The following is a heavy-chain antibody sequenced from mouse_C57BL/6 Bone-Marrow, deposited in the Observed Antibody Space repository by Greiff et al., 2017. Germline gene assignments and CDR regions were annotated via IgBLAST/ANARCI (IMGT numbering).Heavy chain of an antibody. D-gene: IGHD1-1*01. J-gene: IGHJ2*01. CDR3: ARGGYYYGSSNYFDY. V-gene: IGHV1-26*01. CDR2: ISPNNGGT. CDR1: GYTFTDYY. Sequence: EVQLQQSGPELVKPGASVKISCKASGYTFTDYYMNWVKQSHGKSLEWIGDISPNNGGTSYNQKFKGKATLTVDKSSSTAYMELRSLTSEDSAVYYCARGGYYYGSSNYFDYWGQGTTLTVSS.